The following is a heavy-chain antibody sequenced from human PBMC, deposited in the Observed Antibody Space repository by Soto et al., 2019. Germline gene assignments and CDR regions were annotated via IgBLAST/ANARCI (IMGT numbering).Heavy chain of an antibody. V-gene: IGHV3-53*01. J-gene: IGHJ6*02. CDR1: GFTVTSNY. D-gene: IGHD5-18*01. CDR2: IYSSGTT. CDR3: ARVDTYDYYYAMDV. Sequence: PGGSLRLSCAASGFTVTSNYMNWVRQAPGKGPEWVSIIYSSGTTYYADSVKGRFTISRDKSKNTLYLQMRNLRAEDTAIYYCARVDTYDYYYAMDVWGQGTTVTVSS.